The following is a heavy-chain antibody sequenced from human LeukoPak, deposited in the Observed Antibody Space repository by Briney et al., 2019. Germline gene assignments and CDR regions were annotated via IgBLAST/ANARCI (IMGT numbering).Heavy chain of an antibody. D-gene: IGHD2-2*01. J-gene: IGHJ4*02. CDR1: GGSISSGGYS. V-gene: IGHV4-30-2*01. CDR3: ARGRDQIDY. CDR2: IYHSGST. Sequence: SQILSLTCAVSGGSISSGGYSWSWIRQPPGKGLEWIGYIYHSGSTYYNPSLKSRVTISVDRSKNQFSLKLSSVTAADTAVYYCARGRDQIDYWGQGTLVTVSS.